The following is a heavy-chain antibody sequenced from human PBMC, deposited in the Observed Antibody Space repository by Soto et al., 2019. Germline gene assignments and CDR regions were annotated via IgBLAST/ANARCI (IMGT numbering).Heavy chain of an antibody. Sequence: QVQMQESGPGLVKPSETLSLTCTVSGDSVRNQYCSWIRRPPGRGLEWIGYIYRSGSTKYNPSLKIRLTISVDTSKNQFSLKLSSVTAADTAVYYCARTLDYGHMDVWGKGTTVTVSS. V-gene: IGHV4-4*09. J-gene: IGHJ6*03. CDR1: GDSVRNQY. D-gene: IGHD3-16*01. CDR2: IYRSGST. CDR3: ARTLDYGHMDV.